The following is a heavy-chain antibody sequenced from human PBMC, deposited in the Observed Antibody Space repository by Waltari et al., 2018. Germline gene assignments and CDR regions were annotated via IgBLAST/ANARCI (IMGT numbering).Heavy chain of an antibody. Sequence: LESGGASVQPVGSLRLSCAASGFNVNDNTMSWVRQPPGKGLEWVSSLSNGNDVSYQSDSVKGRFTTSRDIAGNSIYLQMSGLRSEDTAIYYCVREVGYTNSATWGQGTLVNVSP. CDR1: GFNVNDNT. V-gene: IGHV3-23*01. CDR3: VREVGYTNSAT. D-gene: IGHD4-4*01. CDR2: LSNGNDVS. J-gene: IGHJ4*02.